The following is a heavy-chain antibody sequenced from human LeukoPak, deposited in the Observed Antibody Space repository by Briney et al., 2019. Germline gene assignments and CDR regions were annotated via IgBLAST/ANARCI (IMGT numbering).Heavy chain of an antibody. CDR2: IYYNGIT. CDR3: ARGRYYYDSSGRNWFDP. V-gene: IGHV4-59*02. Sequence: SETLSLTCTVSGGSVSNYYWSWIRLPPGKGLEWIGYIYYNGITNYNPSLKSRVTISIDTSKNQFSLKLNSVTAADTAVYYCARGRYYYDSSGRNWFDPWGQGTLVTVSS. J-gene: IGHJ5*02. CDR1: GGSVSNYY. D-gene: IGHD3-22*01.